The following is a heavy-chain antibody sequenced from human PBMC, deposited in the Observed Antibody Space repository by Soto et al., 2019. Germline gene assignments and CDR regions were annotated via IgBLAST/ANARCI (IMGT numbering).Heavy chain of an antibody. CDR1: GGSFSGYY. CDR3: ARRGQWLVRGGYGMDV. CDR2: INHSGST. D-gene: IGHD6-19*01. V-gene: IGHV4-34*01. J-gene: IGHJ6*02. Sequence: PSETLSLTCAVYGGSFSGYYWSWIRQPPGKGLEWIGEINHSGSTNYNPSLKGRVTISVDTSKNQFSLKLSSVTAADTAVYYCARRGQWLVRGGYGMDVWGQGTTVTVSS.